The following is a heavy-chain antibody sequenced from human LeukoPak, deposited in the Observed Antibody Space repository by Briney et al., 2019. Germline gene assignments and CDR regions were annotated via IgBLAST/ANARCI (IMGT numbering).Heavy chain of an antibody. D-gene: IGHD3-10*01. CDR2: IKTDGSDK. Sequence: GESLTLSCAASGFTFSNYCMTWVRQAPGKGLEWVANIKTDGSDKSYVDSVKSRFTISRDNVKNSLYLQMNSLRAEDTAVYYCAREANLLWFGEGGFDYWGQGTLVTVSS. J-gene: IGHJ4*02. V-gene: IGHV3-7*01. CDR3: AREANLLWFGEGGFDY. CDR1: GFTFSNYC.